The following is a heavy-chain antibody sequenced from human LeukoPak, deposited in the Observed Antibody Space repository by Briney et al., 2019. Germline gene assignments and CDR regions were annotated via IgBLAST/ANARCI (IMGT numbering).Heavy chain of an antibody. CDR2: MNPETGNT. CDR3: ARPPQTSAWYLNFFDS. J-gene: IGHJ5*01. V-gene: IGHV1-8*02. D-gene: IGHD6-19*01. CDR1: GYTFTSYD. Sequence: GASVKVFCKASGYTFTSYDINWVRQATGQGLEWMGWMNPETGNTGYEQKFQGRITMTSDASINTAYMELSSLRSEDTAVYFCARPPQTSAWYLNFFDSWGQGTLVTVSS.